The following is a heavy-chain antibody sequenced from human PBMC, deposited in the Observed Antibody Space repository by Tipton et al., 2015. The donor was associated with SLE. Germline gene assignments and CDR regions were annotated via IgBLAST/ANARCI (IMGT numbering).Heavy chain of an antibody. CDR3: ASPSIAARPNYYYGMDV. CDR1: GGSIRSYY. D-gene: IGHD6-6*01. V-gene: IGHV4-59*12. J-gene: IGHJ6*02. Sequence: TLSLTCTVSGGSIRSYYWSWIRQPPGKGLEWIGSIYYSGSTYYNPSLKSRVTISVDTSKNQFSLKLTSVTAADTAVYYCASPSIAARPNYYYGMDVWGQGTTVTVSS. CDR2: IYYSGST.